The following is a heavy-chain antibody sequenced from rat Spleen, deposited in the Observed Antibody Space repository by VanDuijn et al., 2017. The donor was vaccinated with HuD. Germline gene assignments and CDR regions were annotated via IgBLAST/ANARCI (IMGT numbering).Heavy chain of an antibody. CDR3: ARQWLTGSHWFFDF. D-gene: IGHD1-4*01. V-gene: IGHV5-25*01. CDR1: GFTFSNFD. CDR2: ISPSGGAT. Sequence: EVQLVESGGGLVRPGGSLKLSCSVSGFTFSNFDMAWVRQAPTKGLEWVTSISPSGGATYDRDSVKGRFTISRDNAKSTLYLQMDSLRSEDTATYYCARQWLTGSHWFFDFWGPGTMVTVSS. J-gene: IGHJ1*01.